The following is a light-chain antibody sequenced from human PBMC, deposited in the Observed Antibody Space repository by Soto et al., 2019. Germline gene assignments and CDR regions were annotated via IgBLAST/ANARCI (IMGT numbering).Light chain of an antibody. CDR3: QQYGSSIT. J-gene: IGKJ5*01. CDR1: QSVPRSY. V-gene: IGKV3-20*01. CDR2: GTS. Sequence: EIVLTQSAGTLSWSPGERATLSCRASQSVPRSYLAWYQQKPGQAPRLLIYGTSSRATGIPDRFSGSGSGTDFTLTISRLEPEDFAVFYCQQYGSSITFGQGTRLEIK.